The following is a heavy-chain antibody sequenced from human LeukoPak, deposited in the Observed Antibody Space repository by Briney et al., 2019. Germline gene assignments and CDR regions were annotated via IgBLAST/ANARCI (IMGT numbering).Heavy chain of an antibody. D-gene: IGHD2-2*01. CDR3: ARRRAYCSSTSCRFDP. J-gene: IGHJ5*02. CDR1: GGSFSGYY. V-gene: IGHV4-34*01. Sequence: KPSETLSLTCAVYGGSFSGYYWSWIRQPPGKGLEWIGEINHSGSTNYNPSLKSRVTISVDTSKNQFSLKLSSVTAADTAVYYCARRRAYCSSTSCRFDPWGQGTLVTVSS. CDR2: INHSGST.